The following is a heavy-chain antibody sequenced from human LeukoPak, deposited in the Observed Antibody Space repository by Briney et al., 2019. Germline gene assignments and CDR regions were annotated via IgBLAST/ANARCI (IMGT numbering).Heavy chain of an antibody. J-gene: IGHJ4*02. CDR2: ISSSGSTI. V-gene: IGHV3-11*01. Sequence: GGSLRLSCAASGFTFSDYYMSWIRQAPGKGLEWVSYISSSGSTIYYADSVKGRFTISRDNAKNPLYLQMNSLRAEDTAVYYCARDLLSYYDSSGYYDYWGQGTLVTVSS. CDR1: GFTFSDYY. CDR3: ARDLLSYYDSSGYYDY. D-gene: IGHD3-22*01.